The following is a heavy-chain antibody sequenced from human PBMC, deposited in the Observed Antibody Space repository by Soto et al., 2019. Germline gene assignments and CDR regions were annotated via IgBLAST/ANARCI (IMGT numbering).Heavy chain of an antibody. CDR1: GGSMSNYY. V-gene: IGHV4-59*13. CDR2: IHDSGST. J-gene: IGHJ4*02. D-gene: IGHD3-3*01. CDR3: ARGSRSGYYAY. Sequence: NPSETLSLTCTVSGGSMSNYYWSWIRQPRGKGLEWIGYIHDSGSTKYSPSLKSRVTISLDTSKNHFSLNLTSVTAADTAVYFCARGSRSGYYAYWGQGTLVTVS.